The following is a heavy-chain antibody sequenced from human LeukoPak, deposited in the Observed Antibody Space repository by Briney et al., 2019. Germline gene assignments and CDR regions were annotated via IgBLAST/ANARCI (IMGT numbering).Heavy chain of an antibody. CDR3: ARVGGWDYYYYGMDV. J-gene: IGHJ6*02. Sequence: PSQTLSLTCTVSGGSISSGDYYWSWIRQPPGKGLEWIGYIYYSGSTYYNPSLKSRVTISVDTSKNQFSLKLSSVTAADTAVYYCARVGGWDYYYYGMDVWGQGTTVTVSS. CDR2: IYYSGST. CDR1: GGSISSGDYY. V-gene: IGHV4-30-4*01. D-gene: IGHD1-26*01.